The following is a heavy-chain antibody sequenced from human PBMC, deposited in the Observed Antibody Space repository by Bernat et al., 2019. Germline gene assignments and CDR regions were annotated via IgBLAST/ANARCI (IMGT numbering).Heavy chain of an antibody. Sequence: QVQLVESGGGVVQPGRSLRLSCAASGFTFSSYAMHWVRQAPGKGLEWVAVISYDGSNKYYADSVKGRLTISRDNSKNTLYLQMNSLRAEDTAVYYCARDQGQLWPARKSNYYYYGMDVWGQGTTVTVSS. CDR1: GFTFSSYA. CDR3: ARDQGQLWPARKSNYYYYGMDV. V-gene: IGHV3-30-3*01. D-gene: IGHD5-18*01. J-gene: IGHJ6*02. CDR2: ISYDGSNK.